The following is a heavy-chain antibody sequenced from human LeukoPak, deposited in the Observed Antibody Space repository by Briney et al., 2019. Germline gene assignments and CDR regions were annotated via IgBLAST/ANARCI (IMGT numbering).Heavy chain of an antibody. J-gene: IGHJ6*03. CDR2: IESNGLT. V-gene: IGHV3-74*01. CDR3: ARDPYSGSYSDYYYYYMDV. D-gene: IGHD1-26*01. CDR1: GFTFSSYW. Sequence: GSLRLSCEASGFTFSSYWMHWVRQIPGKGLMWVSRIESNGLTLYADSVKGRFTISRDNAKNSLYLQLNSLRAEDTAVYYCARDPYSGSYSDYYYYYMDVWGKGTTVTVSS.